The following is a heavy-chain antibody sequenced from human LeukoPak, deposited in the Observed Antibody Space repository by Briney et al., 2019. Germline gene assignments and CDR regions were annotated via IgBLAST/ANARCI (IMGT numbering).Heavy chain of an antibody. Sequence: QPGGSLRLSCAASGFTFSGYWMSWVRQAPGKGLEWVANIKKDGSEKYNVDSVKGRFTISRDNANKSLYLQMNSLRAEDTAMYYCARESKGRSKIDYWGQGTLVTVSS. D-gene: IGHD4-17*01. CDR2: IKKDGSEK. V-gene: IGHV3-7*01. CDR3: ARESKGRSKIDY. J-gene: IGHJ4*02. CDR1: GFTFSGYW.